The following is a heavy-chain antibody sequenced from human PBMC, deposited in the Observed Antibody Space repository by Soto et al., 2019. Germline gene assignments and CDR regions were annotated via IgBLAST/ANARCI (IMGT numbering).Heavy chain of an antibody. CDR1: GGSISSGGYY. J-gene: IGHJ3*02. CDR2: IYYSGST. V-gene: IGHV4-31*03. D-gene: IGHD2-2*01. CDR3: ARGAEFYCSSTSCYASFAFDI. Sequence: QVQLQESGPGLVKPSQTLSLTCTVSGGSISSGGYYWSWIRQHPGKGLEWIGYIYYSGSTYYNPSLKSRDTISVDTCKNQFSLKLSSVTAADTAVYYCARGAEFYCSSTSCYASFAFDIWGQGTMVTVSS.